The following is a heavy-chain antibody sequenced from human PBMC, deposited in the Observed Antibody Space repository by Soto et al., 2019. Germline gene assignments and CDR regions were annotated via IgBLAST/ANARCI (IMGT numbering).Heavy chain of an antibody. V-gene: IGHV3-30*04. D-gene: IGHD1-26*01. J-gene: IGHJ6*02. Sequence: GGSLRLSCAASGFTFSSYAMHWVRQAPGKGLEWVAVISYDGSNKYYADSVKGRFTISRDNSKNTLYLQMNSLRAEDTAVYYCARSSGVGDDYYYGMDVWGQGTTVTVSS. CDR3: ARSSGVGDDYYYGMDV. CDR2: ISYDGSNK. CDR1: GFTFSSYA.